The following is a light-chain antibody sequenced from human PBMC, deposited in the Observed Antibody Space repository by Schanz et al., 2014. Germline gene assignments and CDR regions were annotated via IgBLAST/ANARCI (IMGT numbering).Light chain of an antibody. CDR3: QEYLSSYT. CDR1: QSVSSN. Sequence: EIVMTQSPATLSVSPGESATLSCRASQSVSSNLAWFQQKPGQAPRLLIYRASSRAPGISARFSGSGSGTDFTLTISGLQAEDVAVYYCQEYLSSYTSGQGTYLEIK. CDR2: RAS. J-gene: IGKJ2*01. V-gene: IGKV3-15*01.